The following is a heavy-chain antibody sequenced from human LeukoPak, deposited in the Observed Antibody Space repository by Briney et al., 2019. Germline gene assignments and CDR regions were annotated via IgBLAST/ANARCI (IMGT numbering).Heavy chain of an antibody. CDR3: AREGTTAYYLDY. CDR2: ISSRSYYI. CDR1: GFTFSSYT. Sequence: GGSLRLSCAASGFTFSSYTIHWVRQAPGKGLEWVSSISSRSYYISYADSVKGRFTISRDNAKNSLYLQMNSLRAEDTAVYYCAREGTTAYYLDYWGQGTLVTVSS. J-gene: IGHJ4*02. D-gene: IGHD4-17*01. V-gene: IGHV3-21*01.